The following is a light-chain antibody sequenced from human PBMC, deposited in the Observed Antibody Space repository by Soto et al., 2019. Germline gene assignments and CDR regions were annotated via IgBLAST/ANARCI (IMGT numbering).Light chain of an antibody. CDR3: QQYNSYSGT. CDR1: QSISSW. Sequence: DIQMNQSPSTLSASVGDRVTITCRASQSISSWLAWYQQKPGKAPKLLIYDASSLESGVPSRFSGSGSGTEFTLTISRLQPDDFATYYCQQYNSYSGTFGQGTKVEIK. CDR2: DAS. J-gene: IGKJ1*01. V-gene: IGKV1-5*01.